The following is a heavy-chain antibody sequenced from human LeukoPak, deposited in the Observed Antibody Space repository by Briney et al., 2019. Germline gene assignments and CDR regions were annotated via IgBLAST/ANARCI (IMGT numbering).Heavy chain of an antibody. CDR2: INPNSDVT. V-gene: IGHV1-2*02. D-gene: IGHD2-8*02. Sequence: GASVKVSCKASGYTFTAYYMHWVRQAPGQGLEWLGWINPNSDVTWYAQKFQGRVTMTRDTSISTVYMELSRLRSDDTAVYYCARSRESCTGGTCPGDYWGQGTRVTVSA. CDR1: GYTFTAYY. CDR3: ARSRESCTGGTCPGDY. J-gene: IGHJ4*02.